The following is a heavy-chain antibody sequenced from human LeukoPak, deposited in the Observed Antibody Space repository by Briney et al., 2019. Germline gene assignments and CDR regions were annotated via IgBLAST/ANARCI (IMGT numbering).Heavy chain of an antibody. D-gene: IGHD3-16*02. Sequence: SETLSLTCTVSDGAIAGYSWSWIRQAPGKGLEWIGYIYYSGDTNYNPSLKSRVTISVDTSKNQFSLRLSSVTAADTAVYYCARISAKETWFDPWGQGTLVTVSS. CDR1: DGAIAGYS. J-gene: IGHJ5*02. CDR3: ARISAKETWFDP. CDR2: IYYSGDT. V-gene: IGHV4-59*12.